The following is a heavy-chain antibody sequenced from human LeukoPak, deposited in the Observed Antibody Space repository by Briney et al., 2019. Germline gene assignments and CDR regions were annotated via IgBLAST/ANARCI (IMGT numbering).Heavy chain of an antibody. V-gene: IGHV4-31*03. Sequence: SETLSLTCSVSGDSISSTDYYWSWARQHPGKGLEWIGYTHHRGPTYYNPSLKSRVDISVDTSTNQVSLKLSSVTAADTAVYLCATKPNSLSCFDIWGQGTLVTVSS. J-gene: IGHJ4*02. CDR2: THHRGPT. D-gene: IGHD4-23*01. CDR3: ATKPNSLSCFDI. CDR1: GDSISSTDYY.